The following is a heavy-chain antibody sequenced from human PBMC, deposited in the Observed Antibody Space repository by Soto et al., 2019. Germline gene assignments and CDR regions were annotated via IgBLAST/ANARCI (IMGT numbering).Heavy chain of an antibody. Sequence: PXETLSLPFTVSGGSIRSSGYDWGWIRQPPGKVLEWIGSIYYSGSTYYNPSLKSRVTISVDTSKNQFSLKLSSVTAADTAVYYCASQSITMVRGVIVVWFDTWGQGTLVTVSS. J-gene: IGHJ5*02. CDR1: GGSIRSSGYD. CDR3: ASQSITMVRGVIVVWFDT. CDR2: IYYSGST. V-gene: IGHV4-39*01. D-gene: IGHD3-10*01.